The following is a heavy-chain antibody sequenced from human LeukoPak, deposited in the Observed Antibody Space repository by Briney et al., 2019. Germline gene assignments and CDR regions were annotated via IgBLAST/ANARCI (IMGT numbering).Heavy chain of an antibody. CDR1: GGSISSYY. J-gene: IGHJ3*02. D-gene: IGHD3-16*01. Sequence: PSETLSLTCTVSGGSISSYYWSWIRQPPGKGLEWIGYIYYRGSTNYNPSLKSRVTISVDTSKNQFSLKLSSVTAADTAVYYCARALGGSDAFDIWGQGTMVTVSP. V-gene: IGHV4-59*01. CDR2: IYYRGST. CDR3: ARALGGSDAFDI.